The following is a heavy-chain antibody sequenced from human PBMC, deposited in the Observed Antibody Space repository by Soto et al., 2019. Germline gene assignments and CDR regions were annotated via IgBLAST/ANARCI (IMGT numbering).Heavy chain of an antibody. CDR1: GYTFTSYG. CDR2: ISAYNGNT. J-gene: IGHJ6*02. D-gene: IGHD1-1*01. CDR3: ARSNGLDLVDDYYYYGMDV. V-gene: IGHV1-18*01. Sequence: ASVKVSCKASGYTFTSYGISWVRQAPGQRLEWMGWISAYNGNTNYAQKLQGRVTMTTDTSTSTAYMELRSLRSDDTAVYYCARSNGLDLVDDYYYYGMDVWGQGTTVTVSS.